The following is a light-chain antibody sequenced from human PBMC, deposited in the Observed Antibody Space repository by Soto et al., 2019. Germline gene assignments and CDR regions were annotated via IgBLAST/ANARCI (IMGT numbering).Light chain of an antibody. J-gene: IGKJ4*01. Sequence: DIQMTQSPSSLSTSVGDRVTITCRASQSINSYLNWYQQKPGKAPILLIYAASTLQSGVPSRFSGSGSGTEFNLTISGLQPEDFATYYCPQSYNPPPEPLPFGGGTKVEIK. CDR1: QSINSY. CDR2: AAS. V-gene: IGKV1-39*01. CDR3: PQSYNPPPEPLP.